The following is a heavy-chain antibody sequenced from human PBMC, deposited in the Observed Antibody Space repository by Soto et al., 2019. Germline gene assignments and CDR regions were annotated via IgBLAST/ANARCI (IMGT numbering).Heavy chain of an antibody. J-gene: IGHJ6*02. D-gene: IGHD3-3*01. Sequence: EVQLLESGGGLVQPGGSLRLSCAASGFTFSSYAMSWVRQAPGKGLEWVSAISGSGGSTYYADSVKGRFTISRDNSKNTLYLQMNSLRAEATDVYYCAKDRRGSSPGPREFWSGYGQLMDVWGQGTTVTVSS. V-gene: IGHV3-23*01. CDR1: GFTFSSYA. CDR2: ISGSGGST. CDR3: AKDRRGSSPGPREFWSGYGQLMDV.